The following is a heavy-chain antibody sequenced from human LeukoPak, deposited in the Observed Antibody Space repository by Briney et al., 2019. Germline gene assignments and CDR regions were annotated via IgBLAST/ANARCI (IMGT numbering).Heavy chain of an antibody. CDR3: TRSRERYCTSGSCYIDLQAR. Sequence: SGTLSLTCTVSGGSISSGYYYWSWIRQPAGKGLEWIGRMYTSGSTEYDPSLNSRVTISVDTSKNQFSLKLSSVTAADTAVYYCTRSRERYCTSGSCYIDLQARWGQGTLVTVSS. D-gene: IGHD2-2*02. CDR2: MYTSGST. CDR1: GGSISSGYYY. V-gene: IGHV4-61*02. J-gene: IGHJ4*02.